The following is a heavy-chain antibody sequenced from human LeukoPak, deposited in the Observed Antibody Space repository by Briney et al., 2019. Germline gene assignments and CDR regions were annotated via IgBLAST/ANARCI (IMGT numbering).Heavy chain of an antibody. D-gene: IGHD1-26*01. CDR3: AAIVVGATKRTGRYFDY. CDR1: GYSISSGYY. CDR2: TYHSGST. J-gene: IGHJ4*02. Sequence: SETLSLTCAVSGYSISSGYYWGWIRQPPGKGLEWIGSTYHSGSTYYNPSLKSRVTISVDTSKNQFSLKLSSVTAADTAVYYCAAIVVGATKRTGRYFDYWGQVTLVTVSS. V-gene: IGHV4-38-2*01.